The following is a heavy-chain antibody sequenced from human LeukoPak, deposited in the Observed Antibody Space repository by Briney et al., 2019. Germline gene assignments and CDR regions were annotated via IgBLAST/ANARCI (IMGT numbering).Heavy chain of an antibody. CDR2: IYSTGST. CDR1: GGSISSYF. Sequence: SETLSLTCTVSGGSISSYFWSWIRQPPGKGLEWIGYIYSTGSTNYNPSLRGRVTISVDTSKNQFSLKLRSVTAADTAVYYCARREAQPMWGQGTMVTVSS. CDR3: ARREAQPM. D-gene: IGHD2-2*01. V-gene: IGHV4-59*08. J-gene: IGHJ3*02.